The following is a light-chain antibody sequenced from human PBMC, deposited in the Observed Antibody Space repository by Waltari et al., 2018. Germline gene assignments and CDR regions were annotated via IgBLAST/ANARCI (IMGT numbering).Light chain of an antibody. J-gene: IGLJ1*01. CDR1: MLPKKY. CDR3: YSTTDNNLGV. CDR2: QAS. V-gene: IGLV3-27*01. Sequence: SSELTQPSSVSVSPGQTARITCSGDMLPKKYTRWFQQKPGQAPVLVLYQASARPSGIPARFSGSSSGTTVTLTISGAQVEDEADYYCYSTTDNNLGVFGPGTRVTVL.